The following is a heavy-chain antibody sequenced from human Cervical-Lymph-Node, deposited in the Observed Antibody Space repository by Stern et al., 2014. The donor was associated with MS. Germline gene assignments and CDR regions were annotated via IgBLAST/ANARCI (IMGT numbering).Heavy chain of an antibody. CDR1: GFTFSRHW. CDR3: ARDLSGSY. J-gene: IGHJ4*02. V-gene: IGHV3-7*01. D-gene: IGHD1-26*01. Sequence: VQLVQSGGGLVQPGGSLRLSCAASGFTFSRHWMSWVRQAPGKGLEWVANIKQDGSEKYYVDSVKGRFTISRDNAKNSLYLQMNSLRAEDTAVYYCARDLSGSYWGQGTLVTVSS. CDR2: IKQDGSEK.